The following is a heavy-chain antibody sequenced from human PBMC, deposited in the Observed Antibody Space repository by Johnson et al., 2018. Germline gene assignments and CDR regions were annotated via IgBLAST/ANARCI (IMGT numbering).Heavy chain of an antibody. CDR1: GFNFNNYW. Sequence: VQLVQSGGGLVQPGGSLRLSCAVSGFNFNNYWLTWVRQAPGKGLEWVANINQDGRETYYVGSVKGRFTISRDIARNSLYLQMHSLRVEDTAVYYFARRYDDTGRYYRPGSFDIWGQGTMVTVSS. J-gene: IGHJ3*02. CDR2: INQDGRET. D-gene: IGHD1-26*01. CDR3: ARRYDDTGRYYRPGSFDI. V-gene: IGHV3-7*01.